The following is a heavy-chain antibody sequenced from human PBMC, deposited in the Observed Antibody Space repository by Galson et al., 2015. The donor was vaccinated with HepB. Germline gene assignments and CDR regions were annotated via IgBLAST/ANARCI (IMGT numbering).Heavy chain of an antibody. CDR1: GFTFSSYA. Sequence: SLRLSCAASGFTFSSYAMSWVRQAPGKGLEWVSAISGSGGSTYYADSVKGRFTISRDNSKNTLYLQMNSLRAEDTAVYYCAKESPRRIWEQATRRPFDYWGQGTLVTVSS. D-gene: IGHD1-26*01. CDR2: ISGSGGST. V-gene: IGHV3-23*01. CDR3: AKESPRRIWEQATRRPFDY. J-gene: IGHJ4*02.